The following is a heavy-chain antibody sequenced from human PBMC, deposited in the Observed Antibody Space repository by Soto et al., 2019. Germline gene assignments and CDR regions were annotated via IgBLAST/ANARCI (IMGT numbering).Heavy chain of an antibody. CDR2: INPSGGST. CDR1: GYTFTDYY. D-gene: IGHD2-8*01. J-gene: IGHJ4*02. V-gene: IGHV1-46*01. CDR3: ATPPFPGCINAVCYPFDY. Sequence: QVQLVQSGAEVKKPGASVKVSCKASGYTFTDYYIHWVRQAPGQGLEWMGMINPSGGSTDYAQKFRGRFTMTRDTSTCTVYMELSSLRSEDTAVYYCATPPFPGCINAVCYPFDYWGQGTLVTVSS.